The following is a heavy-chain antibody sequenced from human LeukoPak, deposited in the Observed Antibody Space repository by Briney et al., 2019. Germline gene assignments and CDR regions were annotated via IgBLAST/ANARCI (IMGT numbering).Heavy chain of an antibody. CDR3: ALYCLCGRCYSMGGAFDI. J-gene: IGHJ3*02. CDR1: GFTFSSYD. Sequence: PGGSLRLSCAGSGFTFSSYDMSWVRQAPGKGLEGVSAISGNGHNTYYGDSVKGRFTVSRDNSNNTLYLQMNSLRAEDTAVYHCALYCLCGRCYSMGGAFDIWGQGTVVTVSS. V-gene: IGHV3-23*01. CDR2: ISGNGHNT. D-gene: IGHD2-15*01.